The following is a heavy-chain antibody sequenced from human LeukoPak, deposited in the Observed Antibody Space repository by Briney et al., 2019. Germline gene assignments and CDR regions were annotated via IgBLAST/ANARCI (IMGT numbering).Heavy chain of an antibody. D-gene: IGHD5-12*01. V-gene: IGHV1-69*01. CDR2: IIPIFGTA. J-gene: IGHJ3*02. Sequence: SVKVSCKASGGTFSSYAISWVRKAPGQGLEWMGGIIPIFGTANYAQKFQGRVTITADESTSTAYMELSSLRSEDTAVYYCARVMGGGYDFGAFDIWGQGTMVTVSS. CDR1: GGTFSSYA. CDR3: ARVMGGGYDFGAFDI.